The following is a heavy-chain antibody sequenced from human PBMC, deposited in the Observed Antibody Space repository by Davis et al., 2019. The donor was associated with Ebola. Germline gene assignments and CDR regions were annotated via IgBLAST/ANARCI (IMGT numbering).Heavy chain of an antibody. CDR3: ARSPYYDILTGYNY. J-gene: IGHJ4*02. CDR2: IIPIFGTA. V-gene: IGHV1-69*13. D-gene: IGHD3-9*01. CDR1: GGTFSSYA. Sequence: SVKVSCKASGGTFSSYAISWVRQAPGQGLEWMGGIIPIFGTANYAQKFQGRVTITADESTSTAYMELSSLRSEDTAVYYCARSPYYDILTGYNYWGQGTLVTVSS.